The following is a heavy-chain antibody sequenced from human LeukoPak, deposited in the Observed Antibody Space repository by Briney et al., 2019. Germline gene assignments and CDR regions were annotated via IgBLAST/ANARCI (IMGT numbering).Heavy chain of an antibody. Sequence: HPGGSLRLSCAASGFTFSSYAMSWVRQAPGKGLEWVSGIIDNGYITYYANSVRGRFTSSRDNSKNTLFLQMNSLRAEDTAVYYCAKLGGQEVHNYYVAVWGKGTTVAVSS. CDR2: IIDNGYIT. CDR1: GFTFSSYA. J-gene: IGHJ6*03. V-gene: IGHV3-23*01. D-gene: IGHD3-16*01. CDR3: AKLGGQEVHNYYVAV.